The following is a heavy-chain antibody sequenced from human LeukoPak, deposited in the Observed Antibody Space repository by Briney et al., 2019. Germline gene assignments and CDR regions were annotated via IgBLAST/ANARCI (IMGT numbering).Heavy chain of an antibody. D-gene: IGHD1-7*01. Sequence: TGGSLRLSCAASGFTFNYAWMSWVRQVPGKGLEWVGQTVSEIDGGTADYAAPVKGRFTISRDDSKSTLYLQMNSLKIEDTAVYYCTTDEDWNYARKDVWGQGATVIVSS. CDR2: TVSEIDGGTA. V-gene: IGHV3-15*04. CDR1: GFTFNYAW. CDR3: TTDEDWNYARKDV. J-gene: IGHJ6*02.